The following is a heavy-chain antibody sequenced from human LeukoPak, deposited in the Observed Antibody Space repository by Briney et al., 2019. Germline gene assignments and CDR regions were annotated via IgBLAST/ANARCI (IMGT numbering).Heavy chain of an antibody. V-gene: IGHV4-31*03. Sequence: SETLSLTCTVSGGSISSGGYYWTWVRQHPGKGLEWIGYIYYSGSTHYNPSLTSRVTISVDTSKNQFSLKLSSVTAADTAVYYCARSRYTWNDVLDYWGQGTLVTVSS. CDR1: GGSISSGGYY. CDR3: ARSRYTWNDVLDY. D-gene: IGHD1-1*01. CDR2: IYYSGST. J-gene: IGHJ4*02.